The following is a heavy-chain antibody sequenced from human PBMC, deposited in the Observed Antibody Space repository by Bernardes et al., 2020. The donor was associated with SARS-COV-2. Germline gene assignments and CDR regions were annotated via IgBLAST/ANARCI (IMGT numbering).Heavy chain of an antibody. J-gene: IGHJ4*02. CDR1: GFNIRHYW. CDR3: ARPQTGYYFD. CDR2: IKQDGSEK. V-gene: IGHV3-7*01. Sequence: GSLSLPSAAAGFNIRHYWMSWVRPAPGKGLEWVANIKQDGSEKYYLDSVKGRFTISRDNAKNSLYLQMNSLRVEDTGVYYCARPQTGYYFDWGQGTLVTVSS. D-gene: IGHD3-22*01.